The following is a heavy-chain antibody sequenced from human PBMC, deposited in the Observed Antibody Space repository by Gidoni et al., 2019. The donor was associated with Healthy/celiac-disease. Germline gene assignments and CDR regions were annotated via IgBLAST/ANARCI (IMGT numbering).Heavy chain of an antibody. CDR1: GCAFSTYT. CDR3: AREIAAAYGMDV. Sequence: EVQLVYSGGGLVKPGGALIPSRATSGCAFSTYTTNWVRQAPGKGLEWVSSISSRSSYIYYADSVRGRFAISRDNARDSLYLQVNSLRAEDTAVYYCAREIAAAYGMDVWGQGTTVTVSS. V-gene: IGHV3-21*01. D-gene: IGHD6-13*01. CDR2: ISSRSSYI. J-gene: IGHJ6*02.